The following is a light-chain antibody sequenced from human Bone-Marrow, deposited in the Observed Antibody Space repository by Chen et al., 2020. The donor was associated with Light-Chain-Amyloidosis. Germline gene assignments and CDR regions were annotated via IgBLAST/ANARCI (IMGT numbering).Light chain of an antibody. V-gene: IGLV3-21*02. J-gene: IGLJ3*02. CDR1: NIGPTS. Sequence: SYVLPQPSSLSVAPGQTATIPCGGNNIGPTSVHWYQQTPGQAPLLVAYDDSDRPSGIPERLSGSNSGNTATLTISGVEAGDEADYYCQVWDRSSDRPVFGGGTKLTVL. CDR3: QVWDRSSDRPV. CDR2: DDS.